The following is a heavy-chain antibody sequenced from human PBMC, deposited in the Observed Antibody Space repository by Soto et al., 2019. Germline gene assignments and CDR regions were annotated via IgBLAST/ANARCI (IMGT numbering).Heavy chain of an antibody. D-gene: IGHD2-15*01. CDR1: GFTLSTYW. Sequence: PGGSLSLSCAASGFTLSTYWIHWGRQVPGKGLVWVSRISSGGTYTNYADSVKGRFTIYRDSARNTLFLQMNYLTGEDTAVYYCARTFVDGMAGFGPWGQGTLVTVSS. CDR3: ARTFVDGMAGFGP. J-gene: IGHJ5*02. V-gene: IGHV3-74*01. CDR2: ISSGGTYT.